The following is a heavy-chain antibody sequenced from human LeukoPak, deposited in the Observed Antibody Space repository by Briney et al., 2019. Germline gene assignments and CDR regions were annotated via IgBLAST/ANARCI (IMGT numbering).Heavy chain of an antibody. V-gene: IGHV3-21*01. CDR2: ISGSSSYI. Sequence: GGSLRLSCAASGFTFSTYSMNWVRQAPGKGLEWVSSISGSSSYIYYADSVKGRLTISRDNANNSLYLQMNSLRADDTAVYYCARSSGYGVADYWGQGTLVSVSS. D-gene: IGHD5-12*01. CDR3: ARSSGYGVADY. J-gene: IGHJ4*02. CDR1: GFTFSTYS.